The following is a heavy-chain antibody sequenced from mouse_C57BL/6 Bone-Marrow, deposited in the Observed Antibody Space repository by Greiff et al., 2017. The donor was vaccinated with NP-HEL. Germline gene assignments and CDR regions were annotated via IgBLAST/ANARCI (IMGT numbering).Heavy chain of an antibody. D-gene: IGHD2-2*01. CDR2: INPSDSET. V-gene: IGHV1-52*01. J-gene: IGHJ1*03. Sequence: QVQLQQPGAELVRPGSSVKLSCKASGYTFTSYWMHWVKQRPIQGLEWIGNINPSDSETHYNQQFKDKATLTVDKSSSTAYMQLSSLTSEDSAVYYWARRGRCWLYFDVWGTGTTVTVSS. CDR1: GYTFTSYW. CDR3: ARRGRCWLYFDV.